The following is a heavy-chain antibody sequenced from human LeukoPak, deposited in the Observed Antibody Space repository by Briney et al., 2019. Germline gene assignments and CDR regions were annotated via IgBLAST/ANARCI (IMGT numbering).Heavy chain of an antibody. CDR2: ISAYNGNT. CDR1: GYTFTSYG. Sequence: ASVKLSCKSAGYTFTSYGISWGRQAPGQGLEWRGWISAYNGNTNYAQKLQGRGTMTTDTYTSTTYMELRSLRPDDTAVYYCARDLEVRGVIPNVYGMDVWGQGTTVTVSS. V-gene: IGHV1-18*01. J-gene: IGHJ6*02. CDR3: ARDLEVRGVIPNVYGMDV. D-gene: IGHD3-10*01.